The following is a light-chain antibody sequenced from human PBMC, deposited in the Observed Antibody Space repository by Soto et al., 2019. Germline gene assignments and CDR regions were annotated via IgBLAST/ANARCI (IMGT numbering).Light chain of an antibody. V-gene: IGLV2-14*01. J-gene: IGLJ2*01. CDR1: SSDVGGYNY. CDR3: TSCTTSDTPPVI. Sequence: QSALTQPASGSGSPGQWITIYCTGTSSDVGGYNYVSWYQHHPGKAPKLIIHEVSNRPSGVSNRFSGSKSGNTASLTISGLQAEDEADYYCTSCTTSDTPPVIFGGGTKLTVL. CDR2: EVS.